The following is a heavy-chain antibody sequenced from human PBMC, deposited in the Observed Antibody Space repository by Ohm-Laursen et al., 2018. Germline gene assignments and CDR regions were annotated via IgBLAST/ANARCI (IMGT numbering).Heavy chain of an antibody. CDR2: IHSSGST. V-gene: IGHV4-4*07. D-gene: IGHD2-21*02. J-gene: IGHJ3*02. CDR1: GGSISGYY. Sequence: TLSLTCTVSGGSISGYYWSWIRQTAGKGLEWIGRIHSSGSTNYNPSLQGRVTMSEDTSKNQFSLRLSSVTAADTAVYFCARRDITKAFNIWGQGTLVTVSS. CDR3: ARRDITKAFNI.